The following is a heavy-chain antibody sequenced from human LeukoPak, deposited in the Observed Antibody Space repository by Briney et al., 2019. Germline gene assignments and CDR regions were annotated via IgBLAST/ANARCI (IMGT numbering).Heavy chain of an antibody. V-gene: IGHV1-2*02. CDR3: ARMRMSPGVGHMDV. Sequence: ASVKVSCKASGYTFTGYYMHWVRQAPGQGLEWMGWINPNSGGTNYAQKFQGRVTMTRDTSISTAYMELSRLRSDDTAVYYCARMRMSPGVGHMDVWGQGTLVTVSS. J-gene: IGHJ4*02. D-gene: IGHD2-15*01. CDR2: INPNSGGT. CDR1: GYTFTGYY.